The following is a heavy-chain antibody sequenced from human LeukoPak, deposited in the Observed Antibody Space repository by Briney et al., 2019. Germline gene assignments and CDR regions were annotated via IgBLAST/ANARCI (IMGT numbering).Heavy chain of an antibody. Sequence: GGSLRLSCAASGFTFSSYDMHWVRQATGKGLEWVSAISAAGDTYYLDSVKGRFTISRENAKNSLYLQMNSLRAGDTAVYYCVALGDRIYWGQGTLATVSS. CDR2: ISAAGDT. V-gene: IGHV3-13*01. D-gene: IGHD2-21*02. J-gene: IGHJ4*02. CDR1: GFTFSSYD. CDR3: VALGDRIY.